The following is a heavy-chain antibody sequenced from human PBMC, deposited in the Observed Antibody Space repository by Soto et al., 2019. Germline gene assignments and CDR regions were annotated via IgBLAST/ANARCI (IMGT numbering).Heavy chain of an antibody. Sequence: SETLSLTCAVSGVSIKTYYWSWIRKPAGNGLEWIGRIYTTGSANHNPSLKSRVTMSVDTSKNQVSLKLTSVTAADAGVYYCARDDYYDSNNWFDPWGQGILVTVSS. J-gene: IGHJ5*02. D-gene: IGHD3-9*01. V-gene: IGHV4-4*07. CDR3: ARDDYYDSNNWFDP. CDR2: IYTTGSA. CDR1: GVSIKTYY.